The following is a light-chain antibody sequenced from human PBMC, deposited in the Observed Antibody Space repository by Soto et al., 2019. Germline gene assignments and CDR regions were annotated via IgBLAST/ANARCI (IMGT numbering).Light chain of an antibody. V-gene: IGLV1-47*02. Sequence: QSVLTQPPSASGTPGQRVTISCSGSSSNIGSNYVYWYQQLPGTAPKLLIYSNNQRPSGVPDRFSGSKSGTSASLAISGLRSEDEADYYWAAWDDSLSGPVFGGGTKLTVL. CDR1: SSNIGSNY. J-gene: IGLJ3*02. CDR3: AAWDDSLSGPV. CDR2: SNN.